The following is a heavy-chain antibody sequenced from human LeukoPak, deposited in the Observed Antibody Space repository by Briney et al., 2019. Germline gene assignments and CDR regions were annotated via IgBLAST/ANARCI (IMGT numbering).Heavy chain of an antibody. V-gene: IGHV1-2*02. CDR3: ARSHHPRHRYSYGYII. Sequence: GASVKVSCKASGYTLTDYYMHWVRQAPGQGLEWMGNINVKSGVTNYAQKFQGRVTMTRDTSISTAYMELSRLRSDDTAVYYCARSHHPRHRYSYGYIIWGQGTLVTVSS. CDR2: INVKSGVT. J-gene: IGHJ4*02. D-gene: IGHD5-18*01. CDR1: GYTLTDYY.